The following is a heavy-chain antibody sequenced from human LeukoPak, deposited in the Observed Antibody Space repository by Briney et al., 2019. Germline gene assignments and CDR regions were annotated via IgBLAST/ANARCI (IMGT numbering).Heavy chain of an antibody. CDR2: IIPIFGTA. V-gene: IGHV1-69*05. CDR1: GGTFSSYA. CDR3: ARAVPPYYDFWSGYYINNWFDP. J-gene: IGHJ5*02. D-gene: IGHD3-3*01. Sequence: GASVKVSCKASGGTFSSYAISWVRQAPGQGLEWMGGIIPIFGTANYAQKFQGRVTITRNTSISTAYMELSSLRSEDTAVYYCARAVPPYYDFWSGYYINNWFDPWGQGTLVTVSS.